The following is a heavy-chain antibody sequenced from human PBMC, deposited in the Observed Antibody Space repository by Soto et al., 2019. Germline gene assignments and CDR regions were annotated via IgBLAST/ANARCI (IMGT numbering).Heavy chain of an antibody. CDR2: ITSSGTTV. V-gene: IGHV3-48*02. CDR1: GFTFSSYS. D-gene: IGHD2-15*01. CDR3: ARRYGGTFDY. J-gene: IGHJ4*02. Sequence: PGGSLRLSCAASGFTFSSYSLNWVRQAPGKGLEWVSYITSSGTTVYYADSVRGRFTISRDNAKNSLYLQMNSLRDDDTAVYYCARRYGGTFDYWGQGTLVTVSS.